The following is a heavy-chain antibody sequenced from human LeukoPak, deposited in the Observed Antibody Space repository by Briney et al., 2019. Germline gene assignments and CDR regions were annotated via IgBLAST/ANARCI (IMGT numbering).Heavy chain of an antibody. CDR2: INHSGST. D-gene: IGHD2-2*02. V-gene: IGHV4-34*01. Sequence: SETLSLTCAAYGGSLSGYYWSWIRQPPGKGLEWIGEINHSGSTNYNPSLKSRVTISVDTSKNQFSLKLSSVTAADTAVYYCARAAPRYCSSTSCYMRQTGYSSGWYVYWGQGTLVTVPS. J-gene: IGHJ4*02. CDR1: GGSLSGYY. CDR3: ARAAPRYCSSTSCYMRQTGYSSGWYVY.